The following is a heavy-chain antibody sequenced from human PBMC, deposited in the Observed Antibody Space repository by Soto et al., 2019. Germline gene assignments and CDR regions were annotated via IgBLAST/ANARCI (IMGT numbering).Heavy chain of an antibody. CDR3: ARRNVYGSGSYSFDY. CDR1: GYTFTNYA. Sequence: QVQLVQSGAEVKKPGASVKVSCKASGYTFTNYAMHWVRQAPGQRLEWMGWINAAIGNTKYSQKFQGSVTITRDISANTAYMELSSLRSEDTAVYYCARRNVYGSGSYSFDYWGQGTLVTVSS. D-gene: IGHD3-10*01. J-gene: IGHJ4*02. CDR2: INAAIGNT. V-gene: IGHV1-3*01.